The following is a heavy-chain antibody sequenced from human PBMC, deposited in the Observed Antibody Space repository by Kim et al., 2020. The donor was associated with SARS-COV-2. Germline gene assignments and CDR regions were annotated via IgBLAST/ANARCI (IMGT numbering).Heavy chain of an antibody. V-gene: IGHV3-15*01. CDR1: GFTFSNAW. J-gene: IGHJ3*02. CDR3: TTTRWYCSSTRCIIKDDI. CDR2: IKSKTDGGTT. Sequence: GGSLRLSCAASGFTFSNAWMSWVRQAPGKGLEWVGRIKSKTDGGTTDYAAPVKGRFTISRDDSKNTLYLQMNSLKTEDTAVYYCTTTRWYCSSTRCIIKDDIWGQGTMVTVSS. D-gene: IGHD2-2*01.